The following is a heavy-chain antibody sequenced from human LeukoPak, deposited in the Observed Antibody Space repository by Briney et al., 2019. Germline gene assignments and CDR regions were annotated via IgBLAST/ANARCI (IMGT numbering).Heavy chain of an antibody. D-gene: IGHD6-13*01. CDR3: ARHEYSSSTNFDY. V-gene: IGHV4-59*08. CDR2: IYYSGST. Sequence: SETLSLTCTVSGSSISSYYWSWIRQPPGKGLEWIGYIYYSGSTNYNPSLKSRVTISVDTSKNQFSLKLSSVTAADTAVYYCARHEYSSSTNFDYWGQGTLVTVSS. CDR1: GSSISSYY. J-gene: IGHJ4*02.